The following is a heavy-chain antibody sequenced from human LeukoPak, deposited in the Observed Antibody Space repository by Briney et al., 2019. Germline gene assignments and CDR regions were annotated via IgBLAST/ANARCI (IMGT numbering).Heavy chain of an antibody. Sequence: GESLKISCKGSGYSFTSYWIGWVRQMPGKGLEWMGNIYPGDSDTRYSPSFQGQVTISADKSISTAYLQWSSVKASDTAIYYCARYDMDCDSASCYSRHFDYWGQGTLVTVSS. V-gene: IGHV5-51*01. CDR2: IYPGDSDT. CDR1: GYSFTSYW. D-gene: IGHD2-2*01. CDR3: ARYDMDCDSASCYSRHFDY. J-gene: IGHJ4*02.